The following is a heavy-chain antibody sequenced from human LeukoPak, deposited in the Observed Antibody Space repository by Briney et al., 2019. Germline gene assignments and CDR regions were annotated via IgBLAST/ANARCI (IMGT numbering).Heavy chain of an antibody. J-gene: IGHJ6*02. CDR2: IIPIFGTA. D-gene: IGHD3-22*01. CDR1: GGTFSSYA. V-gene: IGHV1-69*01. Sequence: SVNVSCKASGGTFSSYAISWVRQAPGQGLEWMGGIIPIFGTANYAQKFQGRVTITADESTSTAYIELSSLRSEDTAVYYCARAPHYYDSSGYYGPGYYYYGMDVWGQGTTVTVSS. CDR3: ARAPHYYDSSGYYGPGYYYYGMDV.